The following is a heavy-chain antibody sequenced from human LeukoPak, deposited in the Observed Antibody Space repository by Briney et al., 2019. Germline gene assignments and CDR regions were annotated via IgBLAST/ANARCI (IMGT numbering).Heavy chain of an antibody. CDR3: VVTMVRGVMSNWFDP. D-gene: IGHD3-10*01. J-gene: IGHJ5*02. V-gene: IGHV3-23*01. CDR1: GFTFSSYA. Sequence: GVSLRLSCAASGFTFSSYAMSWVRQAPGKGLEWVSAISGSGGSTYYADSVKGRFTISRDNSKNTLYLQMNSLRAEDTAVYYCVVTMVRGVMSNWFDPWGQGTLVTVSS. CDR2: ISGSGGST.